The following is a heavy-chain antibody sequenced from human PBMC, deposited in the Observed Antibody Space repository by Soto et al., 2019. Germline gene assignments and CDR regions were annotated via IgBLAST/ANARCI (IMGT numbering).Heavy chain of an antibody. J-gene: IGHJ4*02. Sequence: QVQLQESGPGLVKPSETLSLTCTVSGGSISSYYWSWIRQPPGKGLEWIGYIYYSGSTNYNPSLKSRVTISVDTSKNQFSLKLSSVTAADTAVYYCARRGYSSSWYKDYFDYWGQGTLVTVSS. D-gene: IGHD6-13*01. CDR2: IYYSGST. V-gene: IGHV4-59*08. CDR1: GGSISSYY. CDR3: ARRGYSSSWYKDYFDY.